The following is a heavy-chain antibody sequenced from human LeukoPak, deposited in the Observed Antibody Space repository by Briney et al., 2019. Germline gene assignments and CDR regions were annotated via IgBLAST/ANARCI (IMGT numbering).Heavy chain of an antibody. CDR2: ISGNGRNT. D-gene: IGHD2-15*01. J-gene: IGHJ2*01. V-gene: IGHV3-23*01. CDR1: GFTFSSYV. Sequence: GGSLRLSCAASGFTFSSYVMSWVRQAPGKGLEWVSTISGNGRNTYYADSVKGRFTISRDNSKITLYLEMNSVRAEDTAVYYCARGRGVYGYWYFDLWGRGTLVTVSS. CDR3: ARGRGVYGYWYFDL.